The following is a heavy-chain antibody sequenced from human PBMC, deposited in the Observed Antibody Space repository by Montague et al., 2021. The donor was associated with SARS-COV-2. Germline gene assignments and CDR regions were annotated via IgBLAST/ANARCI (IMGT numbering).Heavy chain of an antibody. CDR1: GGSFGDDH. D-gene: IGHD3-22*01. CDR2: IKQSGST. J-gene: IGHJ4*02. Sequence: SETLSLTCAVYGGSFGDDHWSWIRQPPGKGLEWIGDIKQSGSTNYNPSLKSRGTISVDTSKNQFSLKLTSVTAADTAVYFCARGHLSVSMIVVVFTSASYYFDDWGQGAKVTVSS. CDR3: ARGHLSVSMIVVVFTSASYYFDD. V-gene: IGHV4-34*01.